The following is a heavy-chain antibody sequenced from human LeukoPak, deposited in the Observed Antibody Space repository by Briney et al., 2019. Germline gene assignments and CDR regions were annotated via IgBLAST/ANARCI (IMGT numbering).Heavy chain of an antibody. Sequence: ASVKVSCKASGYTFTSYYMHWVRQAPRQGLEWMGWINPNSGGTNYAQKFQGRVTMTRDTSISAAYMELSRLRSDDTAVYYCARGGYPRYYYYMDVWGKGTTVTVSS. D-gene: IGHD3-16*02. CDR2: INPNSGGT. CDR3: ARGGYPRYYYYMDV. J-gene: IGHJ6*03. V-gene: IGHV1-2*02. CDR1: GYTFTSYY.